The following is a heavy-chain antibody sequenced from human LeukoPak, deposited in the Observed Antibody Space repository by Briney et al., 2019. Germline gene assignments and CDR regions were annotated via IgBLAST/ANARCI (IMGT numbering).Heavy chain of an antibody. V-gene: IGHV4-38-2*02. Sequence: SETLSLTCTVSGYSITSGYYWGWIRQSPGKGLEWIASVYHSGNTYYNPSLQSRVTMPVDTSKNQFSLKLSSVTAADTAVYYCARDGGSGPFDYWGQGALFTVSS. D-gene: IGHD6-19*01. CDR2: VYHSGNT. CDR3: ARDGGSGPFDY. J-gene: IGHJ4*02. CDR1: GYSITSGYY.